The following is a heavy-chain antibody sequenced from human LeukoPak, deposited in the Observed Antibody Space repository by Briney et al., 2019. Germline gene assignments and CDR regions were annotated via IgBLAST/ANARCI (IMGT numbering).Heavy chain of an antibody. V-gene: IGHV3-7*01. J-gene: IGHJ4*02. CDR1: GFPFSSYW. D-gene: IGHD3-9*01. CDR2: IKQDGSEQ. Sequence: GGSLRLSCAASGFPFSSYWMSWVRQAPGKGLEWGANIKQDGSEQYYVDSVKGRFTISRDNAKNSLYLQMNSLRAEDTAVYYCARDLVPYYDILTGYWGYWGQGTLVTVSS. CDR3: ARDLVPYYDILTGYWGY.